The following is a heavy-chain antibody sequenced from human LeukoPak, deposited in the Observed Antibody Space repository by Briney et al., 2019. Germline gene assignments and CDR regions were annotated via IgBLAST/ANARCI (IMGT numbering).Heavy chain of an antibody. CDR1: GGSITGYY. CDR3: AREFSGTSIAARVFDS. CDR2: IHTSGST. V-gene: IGHV4-4*07. D-gene: IGHD6-6*01. Sequence: SETLSLTCTVSGGSITGYYWTYIRQPAGKGLEWIGRIHTSGSTNYNPSLKSRVTMSVDTSKNQFSLNLSSVTAADTAMYYCAREFSGTSIAARVFDSWGQGTLVTVS. J-gene: IGHJ4*02.